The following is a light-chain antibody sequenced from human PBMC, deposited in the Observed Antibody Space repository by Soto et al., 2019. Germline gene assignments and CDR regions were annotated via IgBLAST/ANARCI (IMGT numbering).Light chain of an antibody. V-gene: IGLV3-21*04. CDR1: NIGSKS. J-gene: IGLJ2*01. CDR3: QVWDSSSDHPV. CDR2: YDS. Sequence: LTQPPSVSVAPGKTARITCGGNNIGSKSVHWYQQKPGQAPVLVIYYDSDRPSGIPERFSGSNSGNTATLTISRVEAGDEADYYCQVWDSSSDHPVFGGGTKLTVL.